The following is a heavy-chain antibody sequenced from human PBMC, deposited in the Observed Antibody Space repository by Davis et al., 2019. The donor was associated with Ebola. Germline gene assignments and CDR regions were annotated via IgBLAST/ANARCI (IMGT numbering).Heavy chain of an antibody. CDR1: GFTFSDYY. D-gene: IGHD3-10*01. V-gene: IGHV3-11*01. J-gene: IGHJ6*02. CDR2: ISSSGSTI. CDR3: ARVLRFRELLKHYYYYYGMDV. Sequence: GESLKISCAASGFTFSDYYMSWIRQAPGKGLEWVSYISSSGSTIYYADSVKGRFTISRDNAKNSLYLQMNSLRAEDTAVYYCARVLRFRELLKHYYYYYGMDVWGQGTTVTVSS.